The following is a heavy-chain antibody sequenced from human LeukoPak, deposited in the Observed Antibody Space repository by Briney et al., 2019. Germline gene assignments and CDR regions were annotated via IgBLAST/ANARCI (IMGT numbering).Heavy chain of an antibody. CDR3: ALDSRAITNDY. J-gene: IGHJ4*02. CDR1: GFIFSTYW. Sequence: GGSLRLSCAASGFIFSTYWMHWVRQTPGNGLVWVSRINSDGTTTNYADSVKGRFTISRDNAKNTLYLQMNSLRAEDTAVYYCALDSRAITNDYWGQGTLVTVSS. V-gene: IGHV3-74*01. CDR2: INSDGTTT. D-gene: IGHD3-22*01.